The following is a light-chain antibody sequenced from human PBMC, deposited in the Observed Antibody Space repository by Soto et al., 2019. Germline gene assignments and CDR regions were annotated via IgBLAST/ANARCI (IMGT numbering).Light chain of an antibody. Sequence: DIQMTQSPSTLSASVGDRVTITCRASQSISSWLAWYQQKPGKAPKLLIYKASSLESGVPSRFSGSGSGTEFTLTISSLQPDDFATYYCQQYNDWYTFGQGTKLAIK. V-gene: IGKV1-5*03. CDR2: KAS. CDR3: QQYNDWYT. CDR1: QSISSW. J-gene: IGKJ2*01.